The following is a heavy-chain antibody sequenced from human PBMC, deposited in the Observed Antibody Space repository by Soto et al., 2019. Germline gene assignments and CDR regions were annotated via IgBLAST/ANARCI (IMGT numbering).Heavy chain of an antibody. D-gene: IGHD1-26*01. J-gene: IGHJ4*02. CDR1: GGSISSYY. CDR3: ARAYSGSYFDY. V-gene: IGHV4-59*01. CDR2: IYYSGST. Sequence: SETLSLTCTVSGGSISSYYWSWIRQPPGKGLELIGYIYYSGSTNYNPSLKSRVTISVDTSKNQFSLKLSSVTAADTAVYYCARAYSGSYFDYWGQGTLVTVSS.